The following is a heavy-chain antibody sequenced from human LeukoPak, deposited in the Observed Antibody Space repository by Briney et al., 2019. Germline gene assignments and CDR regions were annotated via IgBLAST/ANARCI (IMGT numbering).Heavy chain of an antibody. J-gene: IGHJ5*02. V-gene: IGHV4-31*03. CDR2: IYYSGSA. CDR1: GGSISSGGYY. CDR3: ARTLTTLGWFDP. D-gene: IGHD3-16*01. Sequence: PSQTLSLTCTVSGGSISSGGYYWSWIRQHPGQGLEWIGYIYYSGSAYYNPSLKSRVTISVDTSKNQFAPELSSVTGADRAVYYCARTLTTLGWFDPWGEGTLVTVSS.